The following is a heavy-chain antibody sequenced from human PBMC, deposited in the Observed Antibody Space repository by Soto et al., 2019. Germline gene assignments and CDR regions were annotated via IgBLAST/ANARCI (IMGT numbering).Heavy chain of an antibody. D-gene: IGHD2-21*02. Sequence: QITLKESGPTLVKPTQTLTLTCTFSGFSLSTTEEGVGWIRQPPGKAPEWLALIYWDDDKRYSPSLKTRLTITKDTSKTQVVLTVTNVDPVDTATYYCAHGSCFGADCYPNPHFALWGQGILVTVSS. CDR3: AHGSCFGADCYPNPHFAL. CDR2: IYWDDDK. V-gene: IGHV2-5*02. J-gene: IGHJ4*02. CDR1: GFSLSTTEEG.